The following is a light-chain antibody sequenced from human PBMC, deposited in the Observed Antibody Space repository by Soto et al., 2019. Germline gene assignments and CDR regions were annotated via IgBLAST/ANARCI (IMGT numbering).Light chain of an antibody. V-gene: IGKV1-39*01. Sequence: DIQMTQSPSSLSASVGDRVTITCRASQSITTYLNWYQQKPGKAPRLLVYIASSLQGGVPSRFSGGGSGTDFTLTISSLQPEDFATYFCQQRYSTPYTFGQGTKLEIK. CDR2: IAS. J-gene: IGKJ2*01. CDR1: QSITTY. CDR3: QQRYSTPYT.